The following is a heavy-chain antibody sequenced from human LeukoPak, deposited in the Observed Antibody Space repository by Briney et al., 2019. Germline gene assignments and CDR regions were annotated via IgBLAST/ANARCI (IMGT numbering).Heavy chain of an antibody. Sequence: PSETLSLTCTVSGGSISRYYWSWIRQPAGKGLEWIGRIYTSGSTNYNPSLKSRVTMSVDTSKNQFSLKLSSVTAADTAVYYCARAYDSSGYYYFKDAFDIWGQGTMVTVSS. CDR1: GGSISRYY. J-gene: IGHJ3*02. CDR3: ARAYDSSGYYYFKDAFDI. V-gene: IGHV4-4*07. D-gene: IGHD3-22*01. CDR2: IYTSGST.